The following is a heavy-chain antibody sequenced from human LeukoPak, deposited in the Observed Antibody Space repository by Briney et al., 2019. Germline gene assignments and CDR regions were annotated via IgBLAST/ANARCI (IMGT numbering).Heavy chain of an antibody. CDR3: ARDPSSDRLQCFYF. CDR1: GFTFSHFG. V-gene: IGHV3-21*01. CDR2: MTTFDARI. Sequence: GGSLRLSCAASGFTFSHFGFIWLRQAPGKGLEWVASMTTFDARIYYADSVRGRFTISRDTAENSLFLHMNSLTAEETGVYYCARDPSSDRLQCFYFWGEGALVTVSS. D-gene: IGHD6-19*01. J-gene: IGHJ4*02.